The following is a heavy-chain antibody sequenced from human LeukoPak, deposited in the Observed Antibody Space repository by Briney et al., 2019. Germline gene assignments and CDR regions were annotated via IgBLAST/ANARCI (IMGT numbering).Heavy chain of an antibody. CDR1: GFSFSTYS. V-gene: IGHV3-23*01. J-gene: IGHJ4*02. Sequence: GGSLRLSCAAAGFSFSTYSMSWVRHAPGEGLEWVSAISGSGGSTYYADSVKGRFTISRDNSKNTLYLQMNSLRAEDTTVYYCAKDGETDYGDYASWLFDYWGQGTLVTVSS. CDR3: AKDGETDYGDYASWLFDY. D-gene: IGHD4-17*01. CDR2: ISGSGGST.